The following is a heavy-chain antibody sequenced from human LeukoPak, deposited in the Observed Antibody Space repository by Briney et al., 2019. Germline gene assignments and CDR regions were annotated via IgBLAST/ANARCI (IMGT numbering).Heavy chain of an antibody. J-gene: IGHJ4*02. CDR3: ARHVFYTFGGVIAYFDY. CDR2: IYYSGST. D-gene: IGHD3-16*02. CDR1: GGSISSSSYS. V-gene: IGHV4-39*01. Sequence: SETLSLTCTVSGGSISSSSYSWGWIRHPPGKGLEWIGTIYYSGSTYYNPSLKSRVTISVDTSKNQFSLKLSSVTAADTAVYYCARHVFYTFGGVIAYFDYWGQGTPVTVSS.